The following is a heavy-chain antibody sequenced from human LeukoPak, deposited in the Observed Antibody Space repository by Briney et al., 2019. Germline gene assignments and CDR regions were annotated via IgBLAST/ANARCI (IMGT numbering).Heavy chain of an antibody. V-gene: IGHV1-69*01. J-gene: IGHJ6*02. CDR3: ARVVLGRRWLQSSYYYGMDV. CDR2: IIPIFGTP. CDR1: GGIFSSYA. D-gene: IGHD5-24*01. Sequence: SVKVSCKASGGIFSSYAISWVRQAPGQGLEWMGGIIPIFGTPNYAQKFQGRVTITADESTSTAYMELSSLRSEDTAVYYCARVVLGRRWLQSSYYYGMDVWGQGTTVTVSS.